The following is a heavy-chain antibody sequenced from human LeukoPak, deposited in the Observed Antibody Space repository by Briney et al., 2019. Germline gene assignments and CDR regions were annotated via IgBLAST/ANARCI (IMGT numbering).Heavy chain of an antibody. Sequence: GGSLRLSCAASGFSFSLYAMSWVRQAPGKGLEWVSGISGSGHRTYYTDSVKGRFTISRDNSQNTVYLQMYGLRAEDTAVYYCATGFDVWSGNRIVPPHYWGQGTLVTVSS. V-gene: IGHV3-23*01. J-gene: IGHJ4*02. CDR3: ATGFDVWSGNRIVPPHY. D-gene: IGHD3-3*01. CDR1: GFSFSLYA. CDR2: ISGSGHRT.